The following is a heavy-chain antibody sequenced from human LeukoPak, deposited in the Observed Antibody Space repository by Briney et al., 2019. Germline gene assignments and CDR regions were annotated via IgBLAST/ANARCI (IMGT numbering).Heavy chain of an antibody. J-gene: IGHJ4*02. CDR1: GGSFSAYY. V-gene: IGHV4-34*01. Sequence: SETLSLTCAVYGGSFSAYYWSWIRQPPGKGLEWIGEINHSGSTNYNPSLKSRVTISVDTSKNQFSLKLSSVTAADTAVYYCARRSGYRNNDYWGQGTLVTVSS. CDR2: INHSGST. CDR3: ARRSGYRNNDY. D-gene: IGHD5-18*01.